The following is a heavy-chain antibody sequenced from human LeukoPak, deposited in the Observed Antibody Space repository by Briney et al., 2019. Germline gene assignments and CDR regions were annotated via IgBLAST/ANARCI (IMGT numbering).Heavy chain of an antibody. J-gene: IGHJ4*02. CDR3: ASELGEWGVLDF. D-gene: IGHD3-16*01. V-gene: IGHV1-18*01. Sequence: ASVKVSCKASGFPFSIAGVSWVRQAPGQGLEWLGWISVKNGDTKYAQRVQGRVAVTTDTATSTAYMELKSLTSDDTAVYYCASELGEWGVLDFWGQGTLISVSS. CDR2: ISVKNGDT. CDR1: GFPFSIAG.